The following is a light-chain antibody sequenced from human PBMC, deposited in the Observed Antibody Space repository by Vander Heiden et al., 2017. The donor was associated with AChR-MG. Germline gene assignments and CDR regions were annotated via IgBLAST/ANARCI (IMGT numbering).Light chain of an antibody. CDR2: DAS. Sequence: EIVLTQSPATLSLSLSQSVNNYLAWYQQRPGQAPRLLIYDASNRATGIPARFSGSGSGTDFTLTINSLEPEDCAVYYCQQRSSWPRITFGQGTRLDIK. V-gene: IGKV3-11*01. J-gene: IGKJ5*01. CDR1: QSVNNY. CDR3: QQRSSWPRIT.